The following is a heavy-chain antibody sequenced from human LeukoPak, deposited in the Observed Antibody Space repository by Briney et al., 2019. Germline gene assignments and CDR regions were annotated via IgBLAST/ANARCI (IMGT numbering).Heavy chain of an antibody. CDR3: ARGLVVPAAMGEFDY. D-gene: IGHD2-2*01. Sequence: ASLKVSCKASGYTFATSGINWVRQAPGQGLEWMGCINVYNGNTNYAQKFQGRITMTRDTSTNTAYMELRSLKSDDTAVYYCARGLVVPAAMGEFDYWGQGTLIAVSS. J-gene: IGHJ4*02. CDR1: GYTFATSG. V-gene: IGHV1-18*01. CDR2: INVYNGNT.